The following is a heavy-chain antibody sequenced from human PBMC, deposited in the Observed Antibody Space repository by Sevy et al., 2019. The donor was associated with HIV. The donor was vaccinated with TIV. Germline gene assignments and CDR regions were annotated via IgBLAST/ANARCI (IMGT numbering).Heavy chain of an antibody. CDR2: IGGSGGST. D-gene: IGHD6-19*01. CDR3: AREGGYTSAWSPGNH. J-gene: IGHJ4*02. Sequence: GGSLRLSCTASGFTFTDYVMNWVRQAPGRGLEWVSSIGGSGGSTHYADSVKGRLTISRDNSKNTLSLQMNSLRVEDTAVYYCAREGGYTSAWSPGNHWGQGTLVTVSS. CDR1: GFTFTDYV. V-gene: IGHV3-23*01.